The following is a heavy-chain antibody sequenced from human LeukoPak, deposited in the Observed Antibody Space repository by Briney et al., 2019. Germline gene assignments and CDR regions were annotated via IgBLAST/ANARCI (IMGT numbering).Heavy chain of an antibody. CDR1: GGSISSYY. CDR2: IYTSGST. CDR3: ARVADSSSSWPYYYYYYMDV. Sequence: SETLSLTCTVSGGSISSYYWSWIRQPAGKGLEWIGRIYTSGSTNYNPSLKSRVTMSVDTSKNQFSLKLSSVTAADTAVYYCARVADSSSSWPYYYYYYMDVWGKGTTVTVSS. V-gene: IGHV4-4*07. J-gene: IGHJ6*03. D-gene: IGHD6-13*01.